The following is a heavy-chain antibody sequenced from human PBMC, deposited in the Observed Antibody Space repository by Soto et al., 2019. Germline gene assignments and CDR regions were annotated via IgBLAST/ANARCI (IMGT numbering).Heavy chain of an antibody. J-gene: IGHJ4*02. Sequence: GGSLRLSCAASGFTFSSYAMHWVRQAPGKGLEWVAVISYDGSNKYYADSVKGRFTISRDNSKNTLYLQMNSLRAEDTAVYYCAREPGALRSFDYWGQGTLVTVSS. V-gene: IGHV3-30-3*01. D-gene: IGHD4-17*01. CDR3: AREPGALRSFDY. CDR2: ISYDGSNK. CDR1: GFTFSSYA.